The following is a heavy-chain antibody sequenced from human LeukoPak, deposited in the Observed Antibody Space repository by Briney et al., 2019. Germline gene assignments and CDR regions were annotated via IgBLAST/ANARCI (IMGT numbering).Heavy chain of an antibody. CDR3: ARTILLCLDGVVRMDF. Sequence: GAGVTLSCNSSAYAFTIYDISRGRLGTGQGMELMGGTHTNGGNTGYAEKFQGRVTMTRNTAISTAYMELSSLRSEDTAVYYCARTILLCLDGVVRMDFWGQGTTVTVSS. D-gene: IGHD3-10*02. CDR2: THTNGGNT. J-gene: IGHJ6*02. V-gene: IGHV1-8*01. CDR1: AYAFTIYD.